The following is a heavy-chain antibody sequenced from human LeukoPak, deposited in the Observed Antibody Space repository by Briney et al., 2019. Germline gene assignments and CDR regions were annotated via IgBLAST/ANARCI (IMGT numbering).Heavy chain of an antibody. J-gene: IGHJ4*02. Sequence: KPSETLSLTCAVYGGSFSGYYWSWIRQPPGKGLEWIGEINHSGSTNYNPSLKSRVTISVDTSKNQFSLKLSSVTAADTAVYYCARKRSRSIADYWGQGTLVTVSS. CDR1: GGSFSGYY. CDR3: ARKRSRSIADY. CDR2: INHSGST. D-gene: IGHD3-3*02. V-gene: IGHV4-34*01.